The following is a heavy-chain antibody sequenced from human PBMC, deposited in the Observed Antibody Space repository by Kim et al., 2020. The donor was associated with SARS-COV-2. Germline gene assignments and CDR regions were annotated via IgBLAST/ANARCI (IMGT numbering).Heavy chain of an antibody. CDR3: ATSSAMVTGWYYYYGMDV. D-gene: IGHD5-18*01. Sequence: ASVKVSCKASGYTFTGYYMHWVRQAPGQGLEWMGRINPNSGGTNYAQKFQGRVTMTRDTSISTAYMELSRLRSDDTAVYYCATSSAMVTGWYYYYGMDVWGQGTTVTVSS. CDR1: GYTFTGYY. V-gene: IGHV1-2*06. J-gene: IGHJ6*02. CDR2: INPNSGGT.